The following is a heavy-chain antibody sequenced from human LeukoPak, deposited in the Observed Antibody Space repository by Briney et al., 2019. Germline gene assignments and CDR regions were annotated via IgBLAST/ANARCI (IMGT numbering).Heavy chain of an antibody. CDR1: GYTFTGYA. V-gene: IGHV7-4-1*02. CDR2: INTNTGNP. CDR3: ARLTGETIYYYYGMDV. J-gene: IGHJ6*02. Sequence: ASVKVSCKASGYTFTGYAMNWVRQAPGQGLEWMGWINTNTGNPTYAQGFTGRFVFSLDTSVSTAYLQISSLKAEDTAVYYCARLTGETIYYYYGMDVWGQGPRSPSP. D-gene: IGHD7-27*01.